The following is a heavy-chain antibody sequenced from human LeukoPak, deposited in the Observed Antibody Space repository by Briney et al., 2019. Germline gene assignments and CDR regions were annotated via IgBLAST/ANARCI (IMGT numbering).Heavy chain of an antibody. CDR3: ASHRVVRGVFDP. V-gene: IGHV3-74*01. CDR2: INSDGSSA. D-gene: IGHD3-10*01. CDR1: GFTFSTYW. Sequence: GGSLRLSCAASGFTFSTYWMHWVRQAPGKGLLWVSRINSDGSSATYADSVKGRFNISRDNAKNTLYLQINSLRSEDTAVYYCASHRVVRGVFDPWGQGTLVTVSS. J-gene: IGHJ5*02.